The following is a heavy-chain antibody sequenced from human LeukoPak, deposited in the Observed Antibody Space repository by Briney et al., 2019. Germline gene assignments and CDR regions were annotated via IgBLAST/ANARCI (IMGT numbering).Heavy chain of an antibody. J-gene: IGHJ4*02. V-gene: IGHV4-59*01. Sequence: SETLSLTCTVYGGSIRNYYWSWIRQPPGKGLEWIGYIYYSGSTNYNPSLKSRVTISVDTSKNQFSLKLSSVTAADTAVYYCARADQRLYSSGWTYYFDYWGQGTLVTVSS. CDR3: ARADQRLYSSGWTYYFDY. D-gene: IGHD6-19*01. CDR2: IYYSGST. CDR1: GGSIRNYY.